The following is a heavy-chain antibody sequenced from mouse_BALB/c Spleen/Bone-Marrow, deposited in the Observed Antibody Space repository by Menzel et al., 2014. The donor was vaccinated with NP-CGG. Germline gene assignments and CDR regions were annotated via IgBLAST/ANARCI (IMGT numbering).Heavy chain of an antibody. CDR2: INPGSGGT. V-gene: IGHV1-54*01. CDR1: GYAFTNYL. J-gene: IGHJ4*01. CDR3: ARDGDYDEGYAMDY. D-gene: IGHD2-4*01. Sequence: QVQLQQSGAELVRPGTSVKVSCKASGYAFTNYLIEWVKQRPGQGLEWIGVINPGSGGTNYNEKFKGKATLTADKSSSPAYMQLSSLTSDDSAVYFCARDGDYDEGYAMDYWGQGTSVTVSS.